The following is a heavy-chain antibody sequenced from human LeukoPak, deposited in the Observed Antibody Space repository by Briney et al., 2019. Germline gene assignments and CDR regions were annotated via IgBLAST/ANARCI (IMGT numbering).Heavy chain of an antibody. CDR1: GFTLSNHW. CDR2: IKQDGIEK. Sequence: GGSLRLSCAASGFTLSNHWMIWVRQAPGKGLECVANIKQDGIEKYYLDSVKGRFTISRDNSKNTLYLQMNSLRAEDTAVYYCARDRGGDYGGNFAFDIWGQGTMVTVSS. D-gene: IGHD4-23*01. CDR3: ARDRGGDYGGNFAFDI. V-gene: IGHV3-7*03. J-gene: IGHJ3*02.